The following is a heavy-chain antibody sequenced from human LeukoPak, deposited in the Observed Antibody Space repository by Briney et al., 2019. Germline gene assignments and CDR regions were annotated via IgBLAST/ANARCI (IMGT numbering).Heavy chain of an antibody. Sequence: GALLLSCAASGFTFSSYWMHWVRQAPGKGLVWVSRINSDGSSTSYADSVKGRFTISRDNAKNTLYLQMNSLRAEDTAVYYCARGSSSPGDRQDYYFDYWGQGTLVTVSP. CDR2: INSDGSST. V-gene: IGHV3-74*01. CDR3: ARGSSSPGDRQDYYFDY. D-gene: IGHD6-6*01. CDR1: GFTFSSYW. J-gene: IGHJ4*02.